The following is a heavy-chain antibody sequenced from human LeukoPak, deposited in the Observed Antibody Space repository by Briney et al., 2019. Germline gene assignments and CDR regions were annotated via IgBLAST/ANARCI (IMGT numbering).Heavy chain of an antibody. CDR2: ISSSGSTI. D-gene: IGHD3-10*01. Sequence: PGGSLRLSCAASGFTFSDYYMSWIRQAPGKGLEWVSCISSSGSTIYYADSVKGRFTISRDNAKNSLYLQMNSLRAEDTAVYYCARDEVTMVRGVIIEESDYWGQGTLVTVSS. CDR1: GFTFSDYY. V-gene: IGHV3-11*04. CDR3: ARDEVTMVRGVIIEESDY. J-gene: IGHJ4*02.